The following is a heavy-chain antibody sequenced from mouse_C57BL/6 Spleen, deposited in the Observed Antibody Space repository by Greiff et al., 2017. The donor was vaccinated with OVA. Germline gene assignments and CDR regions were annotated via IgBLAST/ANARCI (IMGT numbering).Heavy chain of an antibody. CDR3: ARLGYGSSSYAMDY. CDR1: GYTFTSYW. J-gene: IGHJ4*01. V-gene: IGHV1-72*01. Sequence: QVQLQQPGAELVMPGASVKLSCKASGYTFTSYWMHWVKQRPGRGLEWIGRIDPNSGGTKYNEKFKSKATLTVDKPSSTAYMQLSSLTSEDSAVYYCARLGYGSSSYAMDYGGQGTSVTVAS. CDR2: IDPNSGGT. D-gene: IGHD1-1*01.